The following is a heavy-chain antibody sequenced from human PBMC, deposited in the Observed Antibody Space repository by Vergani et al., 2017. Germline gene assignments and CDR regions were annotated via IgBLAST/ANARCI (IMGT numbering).Heavy chain of an antibody. Sequence: EVQVLESGGGLVQPGGSLRLSCAASGFTFSTYAMTWVRQAPGKGLEWVSSISGLVSFTYYAESVKGRFTISRDNSKKTLYLKMSSLRAEDTAVYYCAKIGYYAGTSCPLGNWGQGTLVTVSS. J-gene: IGHJ4*02. CDR1: GFTFSTYA. D-gene: IGHD2-2*01. CDR2: ISGLVSFT. V-gene: IGHV3-23*01. CDR3: AKIGYYAGTSCPLGN.